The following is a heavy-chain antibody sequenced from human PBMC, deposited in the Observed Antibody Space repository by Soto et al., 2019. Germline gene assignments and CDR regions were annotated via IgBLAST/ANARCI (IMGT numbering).Heavy chain of an antibody. CDR2: IYPGDSDT. V-gene: IGHV5-51*01. CDR3: ARREVDCSGGSCYPDAFDI. CDR1: GYSLTSYW. Sequence: PGESLKISGKGSGYSLTSYWIGWVRQMPGKGLEWMGIIYPGDSDTRYSPSFQGQVTISADKSISTAYLQWSSLKASDTAMYYCARREVDCSGGSCYPDAFDIWGQGTMVTVS. D-gene: IGHD2-15*01. J-gene: IGHJ3*02.